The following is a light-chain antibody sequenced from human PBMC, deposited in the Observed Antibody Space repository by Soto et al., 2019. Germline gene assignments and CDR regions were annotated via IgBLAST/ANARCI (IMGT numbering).Light chain of an antibody. V-gene: IGLV6-57*02. Sequence: NFMLTQPHSVSESPGKTVTISCTGSSGRIASNFVQWYRQSPGSAPTTVIYEDDRRPSGVPDWFSGSIDSSSNSASLTISGLKDEDEADYYCQSSDSNFVVFGGGTKLTVL. J-gene: IGLJ2*01. CDR1: SGRIASNF. CDR3: QSSDSNFVV. CDR2: EDD.